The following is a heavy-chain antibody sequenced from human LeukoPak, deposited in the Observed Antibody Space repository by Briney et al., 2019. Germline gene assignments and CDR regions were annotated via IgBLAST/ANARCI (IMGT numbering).Heavy chain of an antibody. CDR2: VDGNGDET. V-gene: IGHV3-43*02. CDR3: VRDRYDYLWGSTGGHFDC. Sequence: GGALRLSSAASNFICDNYAMRGVRQPPGEGLERVSLVDGNGDETYYADSVKGRFTISRDNSKNSLFLQMNSLTTGDSAFYYCVRDRYDYLWGSTGGHFDCWRQGVLVTVSS. CDR1: NFICDNYA. D-gene: IGHD3-16*01. J-gene: IGHJ4*02.